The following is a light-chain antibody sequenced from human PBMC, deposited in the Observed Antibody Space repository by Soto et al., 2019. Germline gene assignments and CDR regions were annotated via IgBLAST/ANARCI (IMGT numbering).Light chain of an antibody. CDR1: SSNIGAGYD. CDR2: GNT. V-gene: IGLV1-40*01. CDR3: QSYDSSLTALYV. Sequence: QSVLTQPPSVSGAPGQRVTISCTGSSSNIGAGYDVQWYQQLPGTAPKLLMYGNTNRPSGVPDRFSGSKSGTSASLAITGLQAEDEAYYYCQSYDSSLTALYVFGTGTKVTVL. J-gene: IGLJ1*01.